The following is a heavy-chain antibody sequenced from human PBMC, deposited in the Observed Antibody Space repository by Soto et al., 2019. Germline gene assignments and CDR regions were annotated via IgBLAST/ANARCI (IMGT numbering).Heavy chain of an antibody. D-gene: IGHD5-12*01. CDR2: IIPIFGTA. Sequence: ASVKVSCKASGGTFSSYAISWVRQAPGQGLEWMGGIIPIFGTANYAQKFQGRVTITADESTSTAYMELSSLRSEDTAVYYCAEKVATPPYYYYYYGMDVWGQGTTVTVSS. J-gene: IGHJ6*02. V-gene: IGHV1-69*13. CDR1: GGTFSSYA. CDR3: AEKVATPPYYYYYYGMDV.